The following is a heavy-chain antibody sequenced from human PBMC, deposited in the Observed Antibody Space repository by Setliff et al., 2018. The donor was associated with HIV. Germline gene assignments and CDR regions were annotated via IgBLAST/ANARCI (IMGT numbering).Heavy chain of an antibody. V-gene: IGHV3-21*01. CDR2: ISSSGRSI. CDR1: GFTFSSYS. Sequence: PGESLKISCAASGFTFSSYSMNWVRQAPGRGLEWVSSISSSGRSIHYADSVKGRFTISRDDAKNSLFLQMNSLRVEDTAVYYCTRDGPYYYDTSPNYWGQGTLVTVSS. J-gene: IGHJ4*02. CDR3: TRDGPYYYDTSPNY. D-gene: IGHD3-22*01.